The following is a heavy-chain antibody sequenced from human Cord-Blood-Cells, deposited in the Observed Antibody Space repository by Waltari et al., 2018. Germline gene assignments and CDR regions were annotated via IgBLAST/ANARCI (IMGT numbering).Heavy chain of an antibody. D-gene: IGHD6-6*01. Sequence: QVQLQESGPGLVKPSQTLSLTCTVSGGSISSGGYYWSWIRQHPGKGLEWIGYNCYSGSTDYNPSLKRRVTISVDTSKNQFSLKLSSVTAADTAVYYCARRYSSSYYFDYWGQGTLVTVSS. V-gene: IGHV4-31*03. J-gene: IGHJ4*02. CDR3: ARRYSSSYYFDY. CDR1: GGSISSGGYY. CDR2: NCYSGST.